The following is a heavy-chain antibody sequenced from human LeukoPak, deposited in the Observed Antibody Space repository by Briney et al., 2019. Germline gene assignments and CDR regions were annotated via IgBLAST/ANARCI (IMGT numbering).Heavy chain of an antibody. CDR3: ARHEPVITLSSYYYGMDV. D-gene: IGHD1-14*01. J-gene: IGHJ6*02. Sequence: GGSLRLSCAASGFTFSTYSMDWVRQAPGKGLEWVSSISTSSTYIYYADSVKGRFTISRDNAKHSLYLQMNSLRAEDTAVYYCARHEPVITLSSYYYGMDVWGPGTTVTVSS. CDR1: GFTFSTYS. V-gene: IGHV3-21*01. CDR2: ISTSSTYI.